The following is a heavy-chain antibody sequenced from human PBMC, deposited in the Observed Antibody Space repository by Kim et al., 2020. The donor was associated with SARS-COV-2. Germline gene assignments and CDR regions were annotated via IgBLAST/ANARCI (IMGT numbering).Heavy chain of an antibody. CDR1: GFTFSSYG. D-gene: IGHD3-22*01. CDR3: AKEGSDSYYYDSSGYYYLLSYYFDY. J-gene: IGHJ4*02. Sequence: GGSLRLSCAASGFTFSSYGMHWVRQAPGKGLEWMAVIWYDGSNKYYADSVKGRFTISRDNSKNTLYLQMNSLRAEDTAVYYCAKEGSDSYYYDSSGYYYLLSYYFDYWGQGTLVTVSS. V-gene: IGHV3-33*06. CDR2: IWYDGSNK.